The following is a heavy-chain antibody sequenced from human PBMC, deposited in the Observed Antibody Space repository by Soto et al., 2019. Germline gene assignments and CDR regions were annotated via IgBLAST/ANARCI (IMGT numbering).Heavy chain of an antibody. J-gene: IGHJ4*02. Sequence: SETLSLTCTVSGGSISSYYWSWIRQPPGKGLEWIGYIYYSGSTNYNPSLKSRVTISVDTSKNQFSLKLSSVTAADTAVYYCARGARFSIAARPLFDYWGQGXLVTVYS. D-gene: IGHD6-6*01. CDR1: GGSISSYY. V-gene: IGHV4-59*01. CDR3: ARGARFSIAARPLFDY. CDR2: IYYSGST.